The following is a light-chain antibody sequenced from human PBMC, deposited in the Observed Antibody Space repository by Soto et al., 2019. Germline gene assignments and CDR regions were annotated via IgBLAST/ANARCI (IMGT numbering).Light chain of an antibody. CDR3: QQYTDWPRT. J-gene: IGKJ1*01. Sequence: EIVMTQSPATLSLSPGERAIVSCRASQSIDTYLAWYQQKPGQSPRLLMYDASTRATGIPARLSATGSGTEFTLTISSLQSEDFGIYYCQQYTDWPRTFGPGTKVDIK. CDR1: QSIDTY. CDR2: DAS. V-gene: IGKV3-15*01.